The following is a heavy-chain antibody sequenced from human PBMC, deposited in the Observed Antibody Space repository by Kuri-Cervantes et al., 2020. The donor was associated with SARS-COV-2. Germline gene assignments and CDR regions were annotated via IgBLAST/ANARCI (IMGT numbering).Heavy chain of an antibody. D-gene: IGHD3/OR15-3a*01. J-gene: IGHJ3*02. V-gene: IGHV3-30*03. Sequence: GGSLRLSCAVSGFTFTSYAMHWVRQAPGKGLEWVAVISYDGSTKYYGDSVKGRFTISRDNSKNTLYLQMNSLRAEDTAVYYRAREGTGPTLNDAFDIWGQGTMVTVSS. CDR3: AREGTGPTLNDAFDI. CDR1: GFTFTSYA. CDR2: ISYDGSTK.